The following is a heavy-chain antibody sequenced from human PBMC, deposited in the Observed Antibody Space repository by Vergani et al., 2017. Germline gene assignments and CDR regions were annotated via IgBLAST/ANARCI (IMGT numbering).Heavy chain of an antibody. V-gene: IGHV3-33*01. D-gene: IGHD2-15*01. CDR3: ARDRGCSVGSCCSPGLFDP. CDR1: GFTFSSYG. Sequence: QVQLVESGGGVVQPGRSLRLSCAASGFTFSSYGMHWVRQAPGKGLEWVAVIWYDGSNKYYADSVKGRFTISRDNSKNTLYLQMNSLRAEDTAVYYCARDRGCSVGSCCSPGLFDPWGQGTLVTVSS. CDR2: IWYDGSNK. J-gene: IGHJ5*02.